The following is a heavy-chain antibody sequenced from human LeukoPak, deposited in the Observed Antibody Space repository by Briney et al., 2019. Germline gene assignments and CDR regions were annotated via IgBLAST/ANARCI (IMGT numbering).Heavy chain of an antibody. J-gene: IGHJ3*02. Sequence: GASVKVSCKASGYTFTGYYMHWVRQAPGQGLEWMGWINPNSGGTNYAQKFQGRVTMTRDTSISTAYMELSRLRSDDTAVYYCARPAPYYYDSSGPHDAFDIWGQGTMVTVSS. CDR3: ARPAPYYYDSSGPHDAFDI. D-gene: IGHD3-22*01. CDR2: INPNSGGT. CDR1: GYTFTGYY. V-gene: IGHV1-2*02.